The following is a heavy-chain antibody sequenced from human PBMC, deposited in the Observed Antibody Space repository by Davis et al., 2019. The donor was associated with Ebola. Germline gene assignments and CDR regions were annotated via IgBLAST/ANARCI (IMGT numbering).Heavy chain of an antibody. D-gene: IGHD3-22*01. CDR1: GYSFTTYW. Sequence: AESLKISCEGSGYSFTTYWIGWVRQMPGKGLEWMGIIFPGDSDIRYSPSFQGQVTISADKSLSTAYLQWSSLKASDTAMYYCARRDSSGYFLFDSWGQGTQVTVSS. CDR3: ARRDSSGYFLFDS. J-gene: IGHJ4*02. CDR2: IFPGDSDI. V-gene: IGHV5-51*01.